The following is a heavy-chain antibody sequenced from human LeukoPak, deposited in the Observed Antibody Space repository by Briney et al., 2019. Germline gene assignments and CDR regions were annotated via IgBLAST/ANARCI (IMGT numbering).Heavy chain of an antibody. J-gene: IGHJ4*02. CDR1: GFSFSVYG. Sequence: GGSLRLSCAASGFSFSVYGMNWVRQAPEKGLEWVSFISGSGDTTYYADSVKGRFTISRDNSKNTLYLQMISLRAEDTALYYCARRIHSSSWYATFDSWGQGTLVTVSS. D-gene: IGHD6-13*01. CDR3: ARRIHSSSWYATFDS. V-gene: IGHV3-23*01. CDR2: ISGSGDTT.